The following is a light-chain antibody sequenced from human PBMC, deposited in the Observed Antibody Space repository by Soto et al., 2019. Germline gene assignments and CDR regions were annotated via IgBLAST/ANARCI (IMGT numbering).Light chain of an antibody. CDR3: ETWDSNTHTV. CDR1: SGHSSYI. V-gene: IGLV4-60*02. CDR2: LEGSGSY. Sequence: QPVLTQSSSASASLGSSVKLTCTLSSGHSSYIIAWHQQQPGKDPRYLMKLEGSGSYNKGSGVPDSFSGSSSGADRYLTIANLQYEDEADYYCETWDSNTHTVFGGGTKLTVL. J-gene: IGLJ3*02.